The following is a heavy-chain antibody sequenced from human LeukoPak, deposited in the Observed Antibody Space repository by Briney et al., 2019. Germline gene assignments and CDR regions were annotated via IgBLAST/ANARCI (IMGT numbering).Heavy chain of an antibody. CDR2: ISSSSSTI. D-gene: IGHD5/OR15-5a*01. J-gene: IGHJ4*02. CDR3: VRSTRGTSPVY. V-gene: IGHV3-48*04. CDR1: GFTFSS. Sequence: GGSLRLSCAASGFTFSSMNWVRQAPGKGLEWVSYISSSSSTIYYADSVKGRFTISRDNAKNSLYLQTDSLRVEDSAVYYCVRSTRGTSPVYWGQGTLVTVSS.